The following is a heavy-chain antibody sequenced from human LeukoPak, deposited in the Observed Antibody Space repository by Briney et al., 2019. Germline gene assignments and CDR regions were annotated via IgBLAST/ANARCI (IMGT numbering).Heavy chain of an antibody. CDR1: GGSFSGYY. V-gene: IGHV4-34*01. D-gene: IGHD3-22*01. J-gene: IGHJ6*03. CDR2: MNPSGST. CDR3: AKGRQDVTMIVVVMTAVSYYLDV. Sequence: SETLSLTCAVYGGSFSGYYWTWIRQTPEKGLEWIGEMNPSGSTSYNPSLKSRVTISVDTSKNQFSLKLSSVTAADTAVYYCAKGRQDVTMIVVVMTAVSYYLDVWGKGTTVTVS.